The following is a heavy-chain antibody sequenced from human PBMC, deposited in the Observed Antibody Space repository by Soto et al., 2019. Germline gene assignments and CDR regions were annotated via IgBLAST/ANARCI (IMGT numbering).Heavy chain of an antibody. V-gene: IGHV3-30*03. CDR3: ARGTIVARQHLDY. CDR2: ISIRGGDE. J-gene: IGHJ4*02. CDR1: GFTFSSYA. Sequence: QVQLVESGGGVVQPGKSLRLSCAASGFTFSSYAMHWARQAPGKGLEWVTVISIRGGDEYYAESVRGRFTISRDDSKNTLYLQRDSLRGEDTAVYYCARGTIVARQHLDYWGQGTLVTVSS. D-gene: IGHD1-1*01.